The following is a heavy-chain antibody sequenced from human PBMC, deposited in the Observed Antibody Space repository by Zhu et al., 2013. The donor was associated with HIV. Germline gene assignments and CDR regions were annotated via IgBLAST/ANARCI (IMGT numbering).Heavy chain of an antibody. CDR3: ARWDY. CDR2: ISSSGNTV. J-gene: IGHJ4*02. V-gene: IGHV3-48*04. Sequence: EVQLVESGGGLVQPGGSLRLSCATSGFTFSGYDLNWVRQAPGRRLEWVSYISSSGNTVYYADSVKGRFTISRDNAKNSMYLQMNSLRAEDTAVYYCARWDYWGQGTLVTVSS. CDR1: GFTFSGYD.